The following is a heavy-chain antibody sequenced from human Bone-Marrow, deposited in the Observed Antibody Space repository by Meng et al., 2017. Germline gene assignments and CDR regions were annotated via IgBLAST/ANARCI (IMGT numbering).Heavy chain of an antibody. V-gene: IGHV3-30*01. Sequence: GGSLRLSCAASGFTFSSYAMHWVRQAPGKGLEWVALISFDGTRGFYADSVKGRFTISRDNSKNTLYLQMNSLRAEDTAVYYCARGGWLRFLEDAFDIWGQGTMVTVSS. J-gene: IGHJ3*02. CDR2: ISFDGTRG. CDR1: GFTFSSYA. D-gene: IGHD5-12*01. CDR3: ARGGWLRFLEDAFDI.